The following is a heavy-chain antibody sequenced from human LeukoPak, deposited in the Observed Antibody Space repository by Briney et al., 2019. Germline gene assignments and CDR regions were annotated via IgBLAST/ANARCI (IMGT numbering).Heavy chain of an antibody. J-gene: IGHJ4*02. Sequence: PGGSLRLSCSASGFTFSSCGMHWVRQAPGKGLEWVAFIRYDEINQYYADSVKGRFTISRDNSKNMVYPQMNSLRAEDTAVYYCAKDKNYYTSGTYFDYGGQGTLVTVSS. CDR1: GFTFSSCG. D-gene: IGHD3-10*01. CDR2: IRYDEINQ. CDR3: AKDKNYYTSGTYFDY. V-gene: IGHV3-30*02.